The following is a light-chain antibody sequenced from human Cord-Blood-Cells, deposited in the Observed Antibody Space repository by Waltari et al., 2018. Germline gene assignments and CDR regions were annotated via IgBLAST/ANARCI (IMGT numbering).Light chain of an antibody. J-gene: IGKJ2*01. CDR1: QSVSSN. CDR3: QQYNNWPLMYT. V-gene: IGKV3-15*01. CDR2: GAP. Sequence: EIVMTLSPATLSVSPGDRATISCRASQSVSSNLAWYQQKPGQAPRLLIYGAPTRATGIPARFSGSGSGTEFTLTISSLQSEDFAVYYCQQYNNWPLMYTFGQGTKLEIK.